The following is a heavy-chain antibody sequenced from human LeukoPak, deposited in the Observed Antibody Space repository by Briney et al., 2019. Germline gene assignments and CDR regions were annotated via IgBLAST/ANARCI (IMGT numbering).Heavy chain of an antibody. CDR3: ASSDASAAND. Sequence: GGSLRLSCAASGFSFSSHWMSWVRQAPGKGLEWVANIKYDGSLKFYVASVKGRFTISRDNAKSALFLEMNSLGAEDTAVYYCASSDASAANDWGQGTLVTVSS. V-gene: IGHV3-7*01. CDR1: GFSFSSHW. CDR2: IKYDGSLK. J-gene: IGHJ4*02. D-gene: IGHD2-15*01.